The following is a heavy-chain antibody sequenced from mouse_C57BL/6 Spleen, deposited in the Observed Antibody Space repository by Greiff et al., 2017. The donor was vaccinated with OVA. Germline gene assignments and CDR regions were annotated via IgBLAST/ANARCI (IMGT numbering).Heavy chain of an antibody. V-gene: IGHV1-55*01. CDR1: GYTFTSYW. Sequence: QVQLQQSGAELVKPGASVKMSCKASGYTFTSYWITWVKQRPGQGLEWIGDIYPGSGSTNYNEKFKSKATLTVDTSSSTAYMQLSSLTSEDSAVYYCARGGAQATSHFAYWGQGTLVTVSA. CDR3: ARGGAQATSHFAY. D-gene: IGHD3-2*02. J-gene: IGHJ3*01. CDR2: IYPGSGST.